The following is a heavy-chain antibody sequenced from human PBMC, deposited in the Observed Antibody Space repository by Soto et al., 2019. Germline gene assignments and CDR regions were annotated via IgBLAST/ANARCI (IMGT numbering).Heavy chain of an antibody. Sequence: PGGSLRLSCAASGFIFSSYAMNWVRQAPGKGLEWVALISYDGSNKYYADSVKGRFTISRDNSKNTLYLQMNSLRAEDTAMFYCARGSTEGLSWGTGTLVTVSS. V-gene: IGHV3-30-3*01. CDR2: ISYDGSNK. J-gene: IGHJ4*02. CDR1: GFIFSSYA. D-gene: IGHD2-21*02. CDR3: ARGSTEGLS.